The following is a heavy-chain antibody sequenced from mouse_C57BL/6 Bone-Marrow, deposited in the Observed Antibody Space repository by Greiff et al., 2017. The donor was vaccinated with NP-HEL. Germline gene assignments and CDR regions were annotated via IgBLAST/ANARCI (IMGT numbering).Heavy chain of an antibody. V-gene: IGHV3-6*01. CDR2: ISYDGSN. Sequence: EVQRVESGPGLVKPSQSLSLTCSVTGYSITSGYYWNWIRQFPGNKLEWMGYISYDGSNNYNPSLKNRISITRDTSKNQFFLKLNSVTTEDTATYYCARDRYYYGSKAPFDYWGQGTTLTVSS. J-gene: IGHJ2*01. CDR1: GYSITSGYY. D-gene: IGHD1-1*01. CDR3: ARDRYYYGSKAPFDY.